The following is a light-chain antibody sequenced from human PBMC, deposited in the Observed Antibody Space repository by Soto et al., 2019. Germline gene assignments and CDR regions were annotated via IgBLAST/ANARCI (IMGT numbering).Light chain of an antibody. Sequence: DIQMTQSPSTLSASVGDRVTITCRASQSFSSWLAWYQQKPGKAPKLLIYKASSLESGVPSRFSGSGSGTELTLTISSLQPDDFATYYCQQYNSYPLTFGGGTKVEIK. CDR2: KAS. CDR1: QSFSSW. CDR3: QQYNSYPLT. V-gene: IGKV1-5*03. J-gene: IGKJ4*01.